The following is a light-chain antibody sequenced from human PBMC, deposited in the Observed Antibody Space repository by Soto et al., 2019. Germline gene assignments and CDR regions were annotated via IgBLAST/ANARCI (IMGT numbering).Light chain of an antibody. J-gene: IGKJ2*01. V-gene: IGKV3-15*01. CDR2: GAS. Sequence: EIVMTQSPATLSVSPGERATLSCRASQSVSSSLAWYQQKPGQAPRLLIYGASTRATGIPARFSGSGSGTEFTLTISSLQSEDFAVYSCQQYNKWPPWTFGQGTKLEIK. CDR1: QSVSSS. CDR3: QQYNKWPPWT.